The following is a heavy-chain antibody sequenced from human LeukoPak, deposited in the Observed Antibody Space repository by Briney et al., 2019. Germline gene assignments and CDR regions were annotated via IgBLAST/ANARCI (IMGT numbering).Heavy chain of an antibody. Sequence: SETLSLTCAVYGGSFSGYYWSWIRQPPGKGPEWIGEINHSGSTNYNPSLKSRVTISVDTSKNQFSLKLSSVTAADTAVYYCASQVGYFDYWGQGTLVTVSS. J-gene: IGHJ4*02. CDR1: GGSFSGYY. CDR3: ASQVGYFDY. V-gene: IGHV4-34*01. D-gene: IGHD1-26*01. CDR2: INHSGST.